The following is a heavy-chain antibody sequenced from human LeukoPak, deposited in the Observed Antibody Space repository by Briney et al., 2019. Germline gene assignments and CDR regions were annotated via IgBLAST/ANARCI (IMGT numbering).Heavy chain of an antibody. D-gene: IGHD1-1*01. CDR3: ARDGVTTEAYDY. V-gene: IGHV3-21*01. J-gene: IGHJ4*02. CDR2: ISSSSSYI. Sequence: GGSLRLSCAASGFTFSSYSMNWVRQAPGKGLEWVSSISSSSSYIYYADSVKGRFTISRDNAKNSLYLQMNSLRAEDTAVYYCARDGVTTEAYDYWGQGTLVTVSS. CDR1: GFTFSSYS.